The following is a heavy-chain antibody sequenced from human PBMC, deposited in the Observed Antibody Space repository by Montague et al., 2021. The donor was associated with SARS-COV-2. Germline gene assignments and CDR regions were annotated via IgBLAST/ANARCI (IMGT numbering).Heavy chain of an antibody. CDR1: GDSVSSNSAA. Sequence: CAISGDSVSSNSAAWNWIRQSPSRGLEWLGRTYYRSKWYNDYALSVKSRITINPDTSKNQFSLQLNSVTPEDTAVYYCAGEQQWLGAAYYYYGMDVWGQGTTVTVSS. V-gene: IGHV6-1*01. D-gene: IGHD6-19*01. CDR3: AGEQQWLGAAYYYYGMDV. J-gene: IGHJ6*02. CDR2: TYYRSKWYN.